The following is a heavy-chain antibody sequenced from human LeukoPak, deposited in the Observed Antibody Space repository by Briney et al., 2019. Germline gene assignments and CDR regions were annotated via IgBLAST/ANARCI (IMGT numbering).Heavy chain of an antibody. Sequence: SETLSLTCPVSGGSLSSGGFYWSWVRQHPGKGLEWIGYIYYSGSTYYNPSLKSRVTISVDTSKNQFSLKLSSVTAADTAVYYCARWLQFYFDYWGQGTLVTVSS. J-gene: IGHJ4*02. CDR2: IYYSGST. CDR1: GGSLSSGGFY. D-gene: IGHD5-24*01. CDR3: ARWLQFYFDY. V-gene: IGHV4-31*03.